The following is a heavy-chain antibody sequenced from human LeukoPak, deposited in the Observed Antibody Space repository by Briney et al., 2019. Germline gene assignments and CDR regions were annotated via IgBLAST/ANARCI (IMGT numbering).Heavy chain of an antibody. V-gene: IGHV3-21*01. D-gene: IGHD3-22*01. CDR2: ISSSSSYI. CDR1: GFTFSSYS. J-gene: IGHJ4*02. CDR3: ARGGYYYDSSGYYVGFRPPPYYFDY. Sequence: PGGSLRLSCAASGFTFSSYSMNWVRQAPGKGLEWVSSISSSSSYIYYADSVKGRFTISRDNAKNSLYLQMNSLRAEDTAVYYCARGGYYYDSSGYYVGFRPPPYYFDYWGQGTLVTVSS.